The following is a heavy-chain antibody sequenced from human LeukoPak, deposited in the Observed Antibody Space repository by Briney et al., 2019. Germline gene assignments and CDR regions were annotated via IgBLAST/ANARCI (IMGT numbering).Heavy chain of an antibody. Sequence: PSETLSLTCTVSGGSVSPYFWSWIHQSPGKGLECIGYIHASGRTKYNPSLESRVSISIDTSKNHFSLTLRSVTAADTAVYYCARLLRWSEDGFDVWGQGTVVAISS. CDR3: ARLLRWSEDGFDV. CDR2: IHASGRT. D-gene: IGHD2-15*01. J-gene: IGHJ3*01. CDR1: GGSVSPYF. V-gene: IGHV4-4*09.